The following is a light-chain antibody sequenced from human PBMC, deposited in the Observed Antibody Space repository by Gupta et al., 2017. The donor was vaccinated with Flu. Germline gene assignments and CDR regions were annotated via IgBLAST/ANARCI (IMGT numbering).Light chain of an antibody. CDR3: GTWDGSLNSWV. V-gene: IGLV1-51*01. J-gene: IGLJ3*02. Sequence: QSVLTQPPSVSAAPGQKVTISCSGSASNIWNDFVSWYQHLPGTAPKLLIYDNYKRPSATPDRFAGSKSGTSATLGIAGLQTGDEADYYCGTWDGSLNSWVFGGGTKLTVL. CDR1: ASNIWNDF. CDR2: DNY.